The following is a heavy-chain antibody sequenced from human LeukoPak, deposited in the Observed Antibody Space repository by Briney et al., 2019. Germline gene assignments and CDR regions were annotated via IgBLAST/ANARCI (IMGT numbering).Heavy chain of an antibody. V-gene: IGHV1-18*01. D-gene: IGHD2-15*01. CDR3: ARERYCSGGSCYSGDYYFDY. CDR2: ISAYNGNT. Sequence: ASVKVSCKASGYTFTSYGISWVRQAPGQGLEWMGRISAYNGNTNYAQKLQGRVTMTTDTSTSTAYMELRSLRSDDTAVNYCARERYCSGGSCYSGDYYFDYWGQGTLVTVSS. J-gene: IGHJ4*02. CDR1: GYTFTSYG.